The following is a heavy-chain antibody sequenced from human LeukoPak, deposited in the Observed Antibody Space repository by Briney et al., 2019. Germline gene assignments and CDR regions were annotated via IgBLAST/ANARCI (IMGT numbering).Heavy chain of an antibody. J-gene: IGHJ4*02. CDR1: GFTFSTYS. CDR3: SFRRDGFKLGYFDS. Sequence: GGSLRLSCAASGFTFSTYSMNWVRQTPEKGLEWVSSISSSSRYIYYADSVKGRFTISRDNAKNSLYLQMTSLRAEDTAVYYCSFRRDGFKLGYFDSWGQGTLVTVSP. CDR2: ISSSSRYI. D-gene: IGHD5-24*01. V-gene: IGHV3-21*01.